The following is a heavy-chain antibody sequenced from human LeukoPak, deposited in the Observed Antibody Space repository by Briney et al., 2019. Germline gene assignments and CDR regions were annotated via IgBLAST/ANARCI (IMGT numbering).Heavy chain of an antibody. CDR3: ARVYRLADPSRGYFDY. Sequence: SETLSLTCTVSGGSISSSRYWWGWIRQPPGKGPEWIGSIYYSDLTYYNPSLESRVTMSLDTSKNQFSLRLSSVTAADTAVYYCARVYRLADPSRGYFDYWGPGTLVTVSS. CDR2: IYYSDLT. V-gene: IGHV4-39*07. D-gene: IGHD3-9*01. CDR1: GGSISSSRYW. J-gene: IGHJ4*02.